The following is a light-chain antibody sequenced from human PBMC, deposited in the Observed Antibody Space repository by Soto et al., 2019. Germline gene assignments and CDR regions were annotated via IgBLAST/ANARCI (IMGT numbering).Light chain of an antibody. CDR2: EVS. J-gene: IGLJ1*01. V-gene: IGLV2-14*01. CDR3: CSYTSTRTHV. CDR1: SSDVGGYNY. Sequence: QSSLTQPSSLSGSPAQSITISCTGTSSDVGGYNYGSWYQHHPGKAPNLIIYEVSYRPSGVSNRFSGSKSGNTASLTISGLQADDEADYCCCSYTSTRTHVFGTRTKVTVL.